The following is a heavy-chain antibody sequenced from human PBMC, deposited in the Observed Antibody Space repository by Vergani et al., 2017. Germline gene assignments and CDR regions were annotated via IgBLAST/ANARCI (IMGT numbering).Heavy chain of an antibody. CDR1: GFTFYNYA. D-gene: IGHD6-19*01. CDR2: ISGSVGNT. J-gene: IGHJ4*02. CDR3: ARDRDSSGWYVFFSSPDY. Sequence: EVQLLESGGGLVQPGGSLRLSCAASGFTFYNYAMTWVRQAPGKGLEWVAGISGSVGNTYYADSVKGRFTISRDNSKATVSLQMNSLRAEDTAVYYCARDRDSSGWYVFFSSPDYWGQGTLVTVSS. V-gene: IGHV3-23*01.